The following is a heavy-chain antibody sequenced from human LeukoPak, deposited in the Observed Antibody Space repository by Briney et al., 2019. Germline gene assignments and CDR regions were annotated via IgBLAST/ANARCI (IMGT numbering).Heavy chain of an antibody. D-gene: IGHD6-19*01. V-gene: IGHV3-30*02. CDR2: IRYDATNK. J-gene: IGHJ4*02. Sequence: GGPRRLSCAVSGFTFSPYGMHWFRQAPGKGLEWVAFIRYDATNKYYADSVKGRFTISRDNTKNTLYLQMNSLRAEDTAVYYCAKKGSGWFFDYWGQGTLVTVSS. CDR1: GFTFSPYG. CDR3: AKKGSGWFFDY.